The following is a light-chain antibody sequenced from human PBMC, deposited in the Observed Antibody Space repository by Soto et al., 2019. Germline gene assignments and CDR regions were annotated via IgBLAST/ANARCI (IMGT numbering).Light chain of an antibody. CDR2: GAS. Sequence: EIVLTQSPGTLSLSPGARATLSYRASQSVSSSYLAWYQQKPGQAPRLIIYGASDRATGIPDRFSGSGSGNDFTLTISKLEPEDFEDYYCQKYGCSPYTFGQGTKLEIK. CDR1: QSVSSSY. J-gene: IGKJ2*01. V-gene: IGKV3-20*01. CDR3: QKYGCSPYT.